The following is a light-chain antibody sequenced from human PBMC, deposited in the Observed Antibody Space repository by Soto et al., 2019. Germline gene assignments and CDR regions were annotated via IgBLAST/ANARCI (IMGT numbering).Light chain of an antibody. CDR2: GAS. CDR3: QQYGSSPMYT. Sequence: EIVLTQSPGTLSLSPGERATLSCRASQSVSSSYLAWYQQKPGQAPRLLIYGASSMATGIPDRFSGSVSGTDFTLTISTLEPTDFAVYYCQQYGSSPMYTFGQGTKLESK. J-gene: IGKJ2*01. CDR1: QSVSSSY. V-gene: IGKV3-20*01.